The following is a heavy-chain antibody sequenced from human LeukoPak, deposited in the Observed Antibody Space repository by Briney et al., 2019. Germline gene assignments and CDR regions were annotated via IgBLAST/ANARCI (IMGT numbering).Heavy chain of an antibody. D-gene: IGHD6-19*01. Sequence: GGSLRLSCAASGFTFDDYTMHWVRQAPGKGLEWVSLISWDGGSTYYADSVKGRFTISRDNSKNSLYLQMNSLRTEDTALYYCAKDAGIAVAGDSGWYFDLWGRGTLVTVSS. V-gene: IGHV3-43*01. CDR2: ISWDGGST. CDR1: GFTFDDYT. CDR3: AKDAGIAVAGDSGWYFDL. J-gene: IGHJ2*01.